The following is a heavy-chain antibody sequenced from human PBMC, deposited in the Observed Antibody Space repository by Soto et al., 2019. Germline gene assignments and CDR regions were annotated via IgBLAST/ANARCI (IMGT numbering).Heavy chain of an antibody. CDR1: GGSFSGYY. CDR3: ARVGRFLAWFDP. J-gene: IGHJ5*02. D-gene: IGHD3-3*01. Sequence: SETLSLTCAVYGGSFSGYYWSWIRQPPGNGLEWIGEINHSGSTNYNPSLKSRVTISVDTSKNQFSLKLSSVTAADTALYYCARVGRFLAWFDPWSQGTLVTVSS. CDR2: INHSGST. V-gene: IGHV4-34*01.